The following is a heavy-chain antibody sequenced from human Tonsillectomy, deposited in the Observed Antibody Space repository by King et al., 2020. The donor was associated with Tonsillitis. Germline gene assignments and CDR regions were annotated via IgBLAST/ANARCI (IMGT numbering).Heavy chain of an antibody. CDR3: ARAPRADESPEPTSIYDYNYFDY. J-gene: IGHJ4*02. Sequence: QLVQSGAEVKKPGSSVKVSCKASGGTFSSYAISWVRQAPGQGLEWMGRIIPILGIANYAQKFQGRVTITADKSTSTAYMELSSLRSEDTAVYYCARAPRADESPEPTSIYDYNYFDYWGQGTLVTVSS. CDR2: IIPILGIA. CDR1: GGTFSSYA. V-gene: IGHV1-69*09. D-gene: IGHD1-14*01.